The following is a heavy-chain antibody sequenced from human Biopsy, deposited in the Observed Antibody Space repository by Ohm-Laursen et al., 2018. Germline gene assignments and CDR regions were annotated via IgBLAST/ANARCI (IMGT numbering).Heavy chain of an antibody. Sequence: SLRLSCAASGFTFSSYGMHWVRQAPGKGLEWVAAICYDGSNKNYADSVKGRFTISRDNSKNTLYLQMNSLRGEDTAAYYCAKCMTGGSNYYFHHCGQGTLVTVSS. CDR3: AKCMTGGSNYYFHH. D-gene: IGHD2-8*01. J-gene: IGHJ4*02. CDR2: ICYDGSNK. V-gene: IGHV3-33*06. CDR1: GFTFSSYG.